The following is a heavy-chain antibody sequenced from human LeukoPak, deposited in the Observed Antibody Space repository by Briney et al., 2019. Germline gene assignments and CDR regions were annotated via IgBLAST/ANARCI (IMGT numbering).Heavy chain of an antibody. CDR2: ISGSGSST. D-gene: IGHD3-10*02. Sequence: GGTLRLSCAASGFTFSSYGMSWVRQAPGQGLEWVSGISGSGSSTYYADSVKGRFTISRDNAKNSLYLQMNSLRAEDTAVYYCAELGITMIGGVWGKGTTVTISS. J-gene: IGHJ6*04. CDR3: AELGITMIGGV. V-gene: IGHV3-23*01. CDR1: GFTFSSYG.